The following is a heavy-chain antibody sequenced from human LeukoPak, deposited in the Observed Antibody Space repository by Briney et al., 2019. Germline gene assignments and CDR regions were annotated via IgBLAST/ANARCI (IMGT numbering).Heavy chain of an antibody. CDR1: GFTFSSYS. CDR2: ISSSSSYI. D-gene: IGHD3-10*01. V-gene: IGHV3-21*01. Sequence: GGSLRLSCAASGFTFSSYSMNWVRQAPGKGLEWVSSISSSSSYIYYADSVKGRFTISRDNAKNSLYLQMNSLRAEDTAVYYCARGMGFGEAYYYYMDVWGKGTTVTVSS. J-gene: IGHJ6*03. CDR3: ARGMGFGEAYYYYMDV.